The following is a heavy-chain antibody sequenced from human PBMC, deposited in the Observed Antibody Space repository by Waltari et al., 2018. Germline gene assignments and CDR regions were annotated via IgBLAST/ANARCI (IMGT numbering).Heavy chain of an antibody. J-gene: IGHJ2*01. Sequence: QVQLVQSGAEVKKPGASVKVSCKASGYTFTGYYMHWVRQAPGQGLEWMGRINPNSGGTNYAQKFQGRVTMTRDTSISTAYMELSRLRSDDTAVYYCARVVRDGYNSYWYFDLWGRGTLVTVSS. CDR3: ARVVRDGYNSYWYFDL. CDR1: GYTFTGYY. CDR2: INPNSGGT. V-gene: IGHV1-2*06. D-gene: IGHD5-12*01.